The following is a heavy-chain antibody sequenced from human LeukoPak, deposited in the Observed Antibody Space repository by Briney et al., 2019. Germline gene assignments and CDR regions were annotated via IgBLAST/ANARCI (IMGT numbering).Heavy chain of an antibody. J-gene: IGHJ6*03. V-gene: IGHV1-58*02. Sequence: SVKVSCKASGFTFITSAMQWVRQARGQRLEWIGWIVLGSGNANYAQNFEERVTITRDMSTNTVYMELSSLRSEDTAVYYSARDRRIQLWSPYDDYYMDVWGKGTTVTISS. CDR2: IVLGSGNA. D-gene: IGHD5-18*01. CDR1: GFTFITSA. CDR3: ARDRRIQLWSPYDDYYMDV.